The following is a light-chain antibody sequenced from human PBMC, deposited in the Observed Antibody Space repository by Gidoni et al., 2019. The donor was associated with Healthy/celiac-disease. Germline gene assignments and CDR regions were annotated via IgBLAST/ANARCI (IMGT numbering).Light chain of an antibody. J-gene: IGKJ1*01. Sequence: DIVMTQTTLSSPVTLGQPASISCRSSHSLVQSDGNTYLRWLQQRHGQPPRLLIYKISHRSSVVPDRFIGSGAVTDFPLKISSVEAEDVGVYYCVQATQFPWTFGQGTKVEIK. CDR1: HSLVQSDGNTY. CDR3: VQATQFPWT. V-gene: IGKV2-24*01. CDR2: KIS.